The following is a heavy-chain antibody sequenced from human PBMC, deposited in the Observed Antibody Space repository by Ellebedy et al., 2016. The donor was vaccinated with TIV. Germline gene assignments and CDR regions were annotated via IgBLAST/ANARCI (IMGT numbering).Heavy chain of an antibody. CDR3: ARRNWYSADY. CDR2: INQDGSEE. V-gene: IGHV3-7*01. D-gene: IGHD2-21*02. CDR1: GLTPGSSW. J-gene: IGHJ4*02. Sequence: PGGSLRLSCAASGLTPGSSWMSWVRQAPGKGLEWVANINQDGSEEYYVDSVKGRFSISSDNAKNCLYLQMSSLRAEDTALYYCARRNWYSADYWGQGTLVTVSS.